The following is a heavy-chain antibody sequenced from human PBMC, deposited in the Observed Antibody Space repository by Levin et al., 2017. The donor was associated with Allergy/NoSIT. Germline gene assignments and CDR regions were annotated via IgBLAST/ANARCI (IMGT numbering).Heavy chain of an antibody. J-gene: IGHJ6*02. CDR2: ISQSGST. D-gene: IGHD3-10*01. CDR3: AKIKVRGVLIFRGMDV. V-gene: IGHV4-34*01. CDR1: GGSFSGNY. Sequence: PSETLSLTCAVYGGSFSGNYWTWIRQPPGKGLEWIGEISQSGSTNYNPSLKTRVTKSVDTSKNQFSLKLTSVTAADTAVYYCAKIKVRGVLIFRGMDVWGQGTTVTVSS.